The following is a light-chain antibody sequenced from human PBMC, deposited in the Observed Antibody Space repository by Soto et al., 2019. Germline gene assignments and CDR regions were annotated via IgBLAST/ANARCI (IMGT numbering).Light chain of an antibody. CDR2: SNN. CDR1: SSNIGSNT. Sequence: QSVLTQPHSASGTPGQRVTISCSGSSSNIGSNTVSCYQQLPGTAPKLLVYSNNQRPSGVPDGFSGPKSGTSASLAISGLQSEDEADYYCAAWDDSLMGVFGGGTKVTVL. CDR3: AAWDDSLMGV. V-gene: IGLV1-44*01. J-gene: IGLJ2*01.